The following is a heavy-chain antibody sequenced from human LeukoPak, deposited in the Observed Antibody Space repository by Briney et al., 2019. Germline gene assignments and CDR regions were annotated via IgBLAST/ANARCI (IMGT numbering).Heavy chain of an antibody. D-gene: IGHD3-3*01. CDR3: ARLREIPVFGVVTKSTSYFDY. V-gene: IGHV3-30*02. Sequence: RPGGSLRLSCAASGFTFSSYGMHWVRQAPGKGLEWVAFIRYDGSNKYYADSVKGRFTISRDNSKNTLYLQMNSLRAEDTAVYYCARLREIPVFGVVTKSTSYFDYWGQGTLVTVSS. J-gene: IGHJ4*02. CDR2: IRYDGSNK. CDR1: GFTFSSYG.